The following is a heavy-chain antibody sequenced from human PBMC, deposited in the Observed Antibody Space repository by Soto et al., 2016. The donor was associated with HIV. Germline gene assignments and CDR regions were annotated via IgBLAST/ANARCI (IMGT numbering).Heavy chain of an antibody. Sequence: EVQLVESGGGLVKPGGSLRLSCAASGFTFSSYSMNWVRQAPGKGLEWVSSISSSSSYIYYADSVKGRFTISRDNAKNSLYLQMNSLRAEDTAVYYCARDSSSSVGFDYWGQGTLVTVSS. V-gene: IGHV3-21*01. J-gene: IGHJ4*02. CDR1: GFTFSSYS. D-gene: IGHD6-6*01. CDR2: ISSSSSYI. CDR3: ARDSSSSVGFDY.